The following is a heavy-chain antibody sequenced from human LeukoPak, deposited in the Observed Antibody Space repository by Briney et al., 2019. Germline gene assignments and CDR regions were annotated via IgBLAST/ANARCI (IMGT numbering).Heavy chain of an antibody. V-gene: IGHV4-59*08. CDR3: ARATTLTPYYFDQ. Sequence: SETLSLTCTVSGGSISSYYWSWSRQPPGKGPEWIGYINYSGNTNYNPSLKSRVTISVDTSKNQFSLKLSSVTAADTAVYFCARATTLTPYYFDQWGQGTLVTVSS. J-gene: IGHJ4*02. D-gene: IGHD4-17*01. CDR1: GGSISSYY. CDR2: INYSGNT.